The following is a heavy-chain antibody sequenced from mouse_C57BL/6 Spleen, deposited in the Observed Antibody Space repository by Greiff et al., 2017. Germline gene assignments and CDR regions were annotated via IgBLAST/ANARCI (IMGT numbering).Heavy chain of an antibody. J-gene: IGHJ2*01. CDR1: GFTFSSYA. Sequence: EVMLVESGEGLVKPGGSLKLSCAASGFTFSSYAMSWVRQTPEKRLEWVAYISSGGDYIYYADTVKGRFTISRDNARNTLYLQMSSLKSEDTAMYYCTRGYGYDEALYYFDYWGQGTTLTVSS. CDR3: TRGYGYDEALYYFDY. V-gene: IGHV5-9-1*02. D-gene: IGHD2-2*01. CDR2: ISSGGDYI.